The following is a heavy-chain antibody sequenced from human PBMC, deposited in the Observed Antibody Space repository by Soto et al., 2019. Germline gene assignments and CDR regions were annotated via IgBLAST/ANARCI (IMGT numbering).Heavy chain of an antibody. CDR1: GGTFSSYA. D-gene: IGHD3-3*01. CDR3: ARFATSITIFGVVHGTTNTGYYYGMDV. Sequence: SVKVSCKASGGTFSSYAISWVRQAPGQGLEWMGGIIPIFGTANYAQKFQGRVTITADKSTSTAYMELSSLRSEDTAVYYCARFATSITIFGVVHGTTNTGYYYGMDVWG. CDR2: IIPIFGTA. J-gene: IGHJ6*02. V-gene: IGHV1-69*06.